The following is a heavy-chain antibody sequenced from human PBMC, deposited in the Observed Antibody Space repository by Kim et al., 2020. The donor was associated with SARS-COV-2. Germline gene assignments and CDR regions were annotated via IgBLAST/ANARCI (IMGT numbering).Heavy chain of an antibody. CDR3: ARDNVVGATPYYFDY. D-gene: IGHD1-26*01. J-gene: IGHJ4*02. Sequence: DSVKGRLTISGGKAKNSLYLQMNSLRAEDTAVYYCARDNVVGATPYYFDYWGQGTLVTVSS. V-gene: IGHV3-21*01.